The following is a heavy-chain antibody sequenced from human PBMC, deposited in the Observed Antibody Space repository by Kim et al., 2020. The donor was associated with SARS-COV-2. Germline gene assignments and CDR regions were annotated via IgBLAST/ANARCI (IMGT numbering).Heavy chain of an antibody. V-gene: IGHV3-33*01. CDR3: AREGGNTGCYSIYS. J-gene: IGHJ5*01. Sequence: GGSLRLSCAASGFTFSNYAIHWVRPAPGKGLEWVAVIWHDESKKYYVDSVKGRFTISRDNSNNTLYLQMNSLRAEDTAVYYCAREGGNTGCYSIYSWGQG. CDR1: GFTFSNYA. D-gene: IGHD3-22*01. CDR2: IWHDESKK.